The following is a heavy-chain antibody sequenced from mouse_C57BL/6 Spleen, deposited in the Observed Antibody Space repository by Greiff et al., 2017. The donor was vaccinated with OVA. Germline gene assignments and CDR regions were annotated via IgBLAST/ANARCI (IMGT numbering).Heavy chain of an antibody. CDR2: INPYNGGT. CDR1: GYTFTDYY. J-gene: IGHJ4*01. D-gene: IGHD4-1*01. V-gene: IGHV1-19*01. Sequence: DVQLQESGPVLVKPGASVKMSCKASGYTFTDYYMNWVKQSHGKSLEWIGVINPYNGGTSYNQKFKGKATLTVDKSSSTAYMELNSLTSEDSAVYYCARDGTDAMDYWGQGTSVTVSS. CDR3: ARDGTDAMDY.